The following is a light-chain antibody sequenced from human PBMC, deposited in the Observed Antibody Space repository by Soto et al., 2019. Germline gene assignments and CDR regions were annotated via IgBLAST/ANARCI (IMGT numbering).Light chain of an antibody. V-gene: IGLV2-8*01. CDR2: EVS. Sequence: QSALTQPPSASGSPGQSVTISCTGTSGDVGGYNYVSWYQQQPGKAPKLVIYEVSERPSGVPDRFSGSKSGNTASLTVSGLQAEDEAIYYCSSYAGSPVVFGGGTKLTVL. CDR3: SSYAGSPVV. CDR1: SGDVGGYNY. J-gene: IGLJ2*01.